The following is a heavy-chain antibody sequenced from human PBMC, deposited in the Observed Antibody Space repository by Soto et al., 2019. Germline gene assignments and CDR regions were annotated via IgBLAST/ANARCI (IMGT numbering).Heavy chain of an antibody. CDR2: IIPMFGTA. V-gene: IGHV1-69*13. D-gene: IGHD3-22*01. J-gene: IGHJ4*02. CDR3: ARGVHYDSSGYYYFY. Sequence: SVKVSFKASRGTFNKYAISWVRQAPGQGLEWMGGIIPMFGTANYAQKFQGRVTITADESTSTAYMELRSLRSEDTAVYYCARGVHYDSSGYYYFYWGRGTLVTVSS. CDR1: RGTFNKYA.